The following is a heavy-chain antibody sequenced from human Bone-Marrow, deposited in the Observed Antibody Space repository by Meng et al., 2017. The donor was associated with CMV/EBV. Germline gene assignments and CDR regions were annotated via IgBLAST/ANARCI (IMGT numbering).Heavy chain of an antibody. D-gene: IGHD3-22*01. CDR1: GGTFSSYA. CDR2: IIPIFGTA. J-gene: IGHJ3*02. Sequence: SVKVSCKASGGTFSSYAISWVRQAPGQGLEWMGGIIPIFGTANYAQKFQGRVTITTDESTSTAYMELSSLRSEDTAVYYCASTAPGYYDSSFNIWGQGTMDTFSS. CDR3: ASTAPGYYDSSFNI. V-gene: IGHV1-69*05.